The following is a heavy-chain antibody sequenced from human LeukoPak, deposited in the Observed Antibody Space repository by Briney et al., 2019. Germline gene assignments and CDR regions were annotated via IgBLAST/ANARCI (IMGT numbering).Heavy chain of an antibody. J-gene: IGHJ4*02. Sequence: GASVKVSCKASGGTFTSYAIHWVRQAPGQRPEWMGWINAGNGNTKYSQKFQGRVTITRDTSASTAYMELNSLRSEDTAVYYCARPGGSYGSRSFDYWGQGTLVTVSS. CDR3: ARPGGSYGSRSFDY. CDR2: INAGNGNT. D-gene: IGHD1-26*01. CDR1: GGTFTSYA. V-gene: IGHV1-3*01.